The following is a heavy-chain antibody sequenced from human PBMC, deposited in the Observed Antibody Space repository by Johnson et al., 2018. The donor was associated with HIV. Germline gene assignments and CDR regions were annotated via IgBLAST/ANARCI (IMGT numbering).Heavy chain of an antibody. J-gene: IGHJ3*02. D-gene: IGHD3-16*01. CDR1: GFTFSSYG. Sequence: QVQLVESGGGVVQPGRSLRLSCAASGFTFSSYGMHWVRQAPGKGLEWVAVIWYDGSNKYYADSVKGRFTISRDNSKNTLYRQMNSLRAEDTAVYYCAKGEWGAGTDAFDIWGQGTMVTVSS. CDR2: IWYDGSNK. CDR3: AKGEWGAGTDAFDI. V-gene: IGHV3-33*06.